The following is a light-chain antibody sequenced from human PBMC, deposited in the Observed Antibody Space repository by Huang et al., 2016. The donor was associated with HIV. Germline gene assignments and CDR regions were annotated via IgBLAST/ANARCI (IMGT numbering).Light chain of an antibody. Sequence: DIVMTQSPLSLPVTPAEPASISCRYSQSLLHSNGYNYLSWFLQKPGQSPQLLIYLGSNRASGVPERFSGRGSGTDFTLKISRVEAEDVGVYYCMQGLQIPHTFGQGTKLEIK. CDR3: MQGLQIPHT. CDR1: QSLLHSNGYNY. J-gene: IGKJ2*01. V-gene: IGKV2-28*01. CDR2: LGS.